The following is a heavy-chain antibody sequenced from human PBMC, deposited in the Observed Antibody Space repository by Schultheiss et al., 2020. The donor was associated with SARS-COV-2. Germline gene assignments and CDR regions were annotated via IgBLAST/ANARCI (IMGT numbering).Heavy chain of an antibody. CDR2: IYYSGST. J-gene: IGHJ5*02. D-gene: IGHD3-22*01. CDR1: GGSFSGYY. Sequence: SETLSLTCAVYGGSFSGYYWSWIRQPPGKGLEWIGYIYYSGSTNYNPSLKSLVTISVDTSKNQFSLKLSSVTAADTAVYYCARVTYYYDSSGRFDPWGQGTLVTVSS. CDR3: ARVTYYYDSSGRFDP. V-gene: IGHV4-59*01.